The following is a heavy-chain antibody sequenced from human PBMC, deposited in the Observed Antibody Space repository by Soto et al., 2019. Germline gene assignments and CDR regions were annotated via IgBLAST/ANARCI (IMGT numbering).Heavy chain of an antibody. J-gene: IGHJ5*02. Sequence: VSVTVSCKACGYIFTSYGISGVRQAPGRGLDGVRWISSYNGNKNYAKKVQGRVTMTTDKSATTTYMELRSLTSDATAVYYCTRGPRYCSTSMCFSGVTWFDPWGQGTLVTVSS. V-gene: IGHV1-18*01. CDR3: TRGPRYCSTSMCFSGVTWFDP. D-gene: IGHD2-2*01. CDR2: ISSYNGNK. CDR1: GYIFTSYG.